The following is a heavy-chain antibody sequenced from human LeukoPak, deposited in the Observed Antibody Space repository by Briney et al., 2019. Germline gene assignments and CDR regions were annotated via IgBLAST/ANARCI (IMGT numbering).Heavy chain of an antibody. Sequence: SETLSLTCAVYGGSFSGYYWSWIRQPPGKGLEWIGEINHSGSTNYNPSLKSRVTISVDTSKNQFSLKLSSVTAADTAVYYCARDRLLWFGESCRYYYGMDVWGQGTTVTVSS. V-gene: IGHV4-34*01. CDR1: GGSFSGYY. CDR2: INHSGST. J-gene: IGHJ6*02. CDR3: ARDRLLWFGESCRYYYGMDV. D-gene: IGHD3-10*01.